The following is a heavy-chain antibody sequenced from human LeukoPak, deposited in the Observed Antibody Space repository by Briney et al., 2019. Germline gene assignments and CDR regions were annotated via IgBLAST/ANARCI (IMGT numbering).Heavy chain of an antibody. CDR3: ARGLKNGSSWSTWSAP. CDR2: INPNSGGT. CDR1: GYTFTGYY. J-gene: IGHJ5*02. D-gene: IGHD6-13*01. V-gene: IGHV1-2*02. Sequence: ASVKVSCKASGYTFTGYYMHWVRQAPGQGLEWMGWINPNSGGTNYAQKFQGRVTMTRDTSISTAYMELSRLRSDDTAVYYCARGLKNGSSWSTWSAPWGQGTLSPSPQ.